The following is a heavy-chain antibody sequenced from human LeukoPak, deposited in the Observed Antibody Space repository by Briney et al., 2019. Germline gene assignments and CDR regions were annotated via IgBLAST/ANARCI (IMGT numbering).Heavy chain of an antibody. V-gene: IGHV1-8*01. CDR2: MNPNSGNT. CDR3: ARDLASEDAFDI. CDR1: GYTFTSYD. Sequence: GASVKVSCKASGYTFTSYDINWVRQATGQGLEWMGWMNPNSGNTGYAQKFQGRVTMTRNTSISTAYMELSSVTAADTAVYYCARDLASEDAFDIWGQGTMVTVSS. J-gene: IGHJ3*02.